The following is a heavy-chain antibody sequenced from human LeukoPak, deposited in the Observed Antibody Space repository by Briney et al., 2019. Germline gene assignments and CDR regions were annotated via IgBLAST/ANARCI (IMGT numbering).Heavy chain of an antibody. CDR3: ARRGSGTGYWYFDL. J-gene: IGHJ2*01. CDR1: GFTFSDHY. CDR2: ISSSSSYT. V-gene: IGHV3-11*06. Sequence: GGSLRLSCAASGFTFSDHYMNWIRQAPGKGLEWVSYISSSSSYTNYADSVKGRFTISRDNAKNSLYLQMNSLRAEDTAVYYCARRGSGTGYWYFDLWGRGTLLTVSS. D-gene: IGHD5-12*01.